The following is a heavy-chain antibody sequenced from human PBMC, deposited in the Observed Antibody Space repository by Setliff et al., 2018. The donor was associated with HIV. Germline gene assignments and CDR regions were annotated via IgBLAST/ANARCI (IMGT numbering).Heavy chain of an antibody. J-gene: IGHJ5*01. V-gene: IGHV3-7*03. Sequence: GGSLRLSCTASGFNSGSYWMNWVRQAPGKGPEWVANINQNGNKRYYVDSVKGRFTISRDNAKNSVYLQMNSLRAEDTAVYYCARALLRTNTVYGILGNWFDSWGRGTLVTVSS. CDR2: INQNGNKR. D-gene: IGHD2-8*01. CDR1: GFNSGSYW. CDR3: ARALLRTNTVYGILGNWFDS.